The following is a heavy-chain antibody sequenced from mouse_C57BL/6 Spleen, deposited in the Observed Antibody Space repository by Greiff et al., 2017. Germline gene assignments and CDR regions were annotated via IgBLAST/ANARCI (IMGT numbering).Heavy chain of an antibody. CDR3: ARHGGSSPPFDY. Sequence: EVQLVESGGGLVKPGGSLKLSCAASGFTFSSYTMSWVRQTPEKRLEWVATISGGGGNTYYPDSVKGRFTISSDNAKNTLYLQMSSLRSEDTALYYCARHGGSSPPFDYWGQGTTLTVSS. V-gene: IGHV5-9*01. D-gene: IGHD1-1*01. J-gene: IGHJ2*01. CDR1: GFTFSSYT. CDR2: ISGGGGNT.